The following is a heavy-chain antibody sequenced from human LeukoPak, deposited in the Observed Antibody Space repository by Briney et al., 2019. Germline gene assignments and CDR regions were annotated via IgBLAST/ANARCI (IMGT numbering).Heavy chain of an antibody. V-gene: IGHV3-48*03. CDR2: ISSSGSTI. Sequence: GGSLRLSCAASGFTFSSYEMNWVRQAPGKGLEWVSYISSSGSTIYYVGSVKGRFTISRDNAKNSLYLQMNSLRAEDTAVYYCARGHSGGSCYYWGQGTLVTVSS. D-gene: IGHD2-15*01. J-gene: IGHJ4*02. CDR3: ARGHSGGSCYY. CDR1: GFTFSSYE.